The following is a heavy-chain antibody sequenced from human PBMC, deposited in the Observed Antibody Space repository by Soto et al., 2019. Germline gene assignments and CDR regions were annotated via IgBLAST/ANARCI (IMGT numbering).Heavy chain of an antibody. V-gene: IGHV4-61*01. CDR1: GGSVSSGSYY. J-gene: IGHJ3*02. Sequence: QVQLQESGPGLVKPSETLSLTCTVSGGSVSSGSYYWSWIRQPPGKGLEWIGYIYYSGSTNYNPSLKSRVTISVDTSKNQFSLKLSSVTAADTAVYYCARVINYYDSSGYHQLDDAFDIWGQGTMVTVSS. CDR2: IYYSGST. CDR3: ARVINYYDSSGYHQLDDAFDI. D-gene: IGHD3-22*01.